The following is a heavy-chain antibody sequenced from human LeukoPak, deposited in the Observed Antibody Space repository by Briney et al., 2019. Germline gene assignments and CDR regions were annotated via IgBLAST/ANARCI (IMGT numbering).Heavy chain of an antibody. CDR1: GFTFSSYW. Sequence: GGSLRLSCAASGFTFSSYWMSWVHQAPGKGLEWVANIKQDGSEKYYVDPVKGRFTISRDNAKNSLYLQMNSLRAEDAALYYCARASIALGPYYFGYWGQGTLVTVSS. V-gene: IGHV3-7*01. J-gene: IGHJ4*02. CDR3: ARASIALGPYYFGY. CDR2: IKQDGSEK. D-gene: IGHD6-13*01.